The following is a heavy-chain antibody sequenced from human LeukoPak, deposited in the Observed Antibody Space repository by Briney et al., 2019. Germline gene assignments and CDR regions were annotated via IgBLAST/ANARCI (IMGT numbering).Heavy chain of an antibody. CDR1: GYSISSGYY. J-gene: IGHJ3*02. CDR2: IYHSGST. V-gene: IGHV4-38-2*02. CDR3: ARRYYDILTGYSVDAFDI. Sequence: SETLSLTCTVSGYSISSGYYWGWIRQPPGKGLEWIGSIYHSGSTYYNPSLKSRVTMSVDTSKNQFSLKLSSVTAADTAVYYCARRYYDILTGYSVDAFDIWGQGTMVTVSS. D-gene: IGHD3-9*01.